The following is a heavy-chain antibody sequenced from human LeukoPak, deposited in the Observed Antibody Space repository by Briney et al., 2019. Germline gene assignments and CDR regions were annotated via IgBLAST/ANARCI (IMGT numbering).Heavy chain of an antibody. D-gene: IGHD2-2*03. CDR2: ISYDGSNK. Sequence: GGSLRLSCAASGFTVSSNYMSWVRQAPGKGLEWVAVISYDGSNKYYADSVKGRFTISRDNSKNTLYLQMNSLRAEDTAVYYCAKAPGYCSSTSCSVDYWGQGTLVTVSS. CDR3: AKAPGYCSSTSCSVDY. CDR1: GFTVSSNY. V-gene: IGHV3-30*18. J-gene: IGHJ4*02.